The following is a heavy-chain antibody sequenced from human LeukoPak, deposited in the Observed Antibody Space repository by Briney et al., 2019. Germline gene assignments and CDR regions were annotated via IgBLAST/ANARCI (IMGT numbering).Heavy chain of an antibody. CDR3: ARDHVGSSWYGDY. CDR1: GYTFTGYY. V-gene: IGHV1-2*02. Sequence: ATVKVSCKASGYTFTGYYMHWVRQAPGQGLEWMGWINPNSGGTNYAQKFQGRVTMTRDTSISTAYMELSRLRSDDTAVYYCARDHVGSSWYGDYWGQGTLVTVSS. J-gene: IGHJ4*02. D-gene: IGHD6-13*01. CDR2: INPNSGGT.